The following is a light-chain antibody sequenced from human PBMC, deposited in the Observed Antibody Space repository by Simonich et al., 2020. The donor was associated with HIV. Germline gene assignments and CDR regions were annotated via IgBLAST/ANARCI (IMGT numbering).Light chain of an antibody. J-gene: IGKJ1*01. V-gene: IGKV2D-29*02. CDR3: MQSIQIPWT. Sequence: IVMTQTPLSLSVTPGQPASISYKSSQRLLYSNGKTYLYWYLQKSGQSPQLLINEVSKRFSGVSDRFSGGGSGTDFTLKISRVEAEDVGVYYCMQSIQIPWTFGQGTKVE. CDR1: QRLLYSNGKTY. CDR2: EVS.